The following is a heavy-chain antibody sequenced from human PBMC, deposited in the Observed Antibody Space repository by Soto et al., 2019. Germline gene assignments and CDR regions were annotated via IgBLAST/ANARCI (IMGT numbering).Heavy chain of an antibody. Sequence: GGSLRLSCAASGFTFSSYAMSWVRQAPGKGLEWVSTVSGSGDTTYYADSVKGRFTISGDNSKSTLYLQMDSLRGEDTAVYYCAKPTNFGVGPDYYYYYGMDVWGQGITVTVSS. J-gene: IGHJ6*01. V-gene: IGHV3-23*01. CDR2: VSGSGDTT. CDR3: AKPTNFGVGPDYYYYYGMDV. CDR1: GFTFSSYA. D-gene: IGHD3-3*01.